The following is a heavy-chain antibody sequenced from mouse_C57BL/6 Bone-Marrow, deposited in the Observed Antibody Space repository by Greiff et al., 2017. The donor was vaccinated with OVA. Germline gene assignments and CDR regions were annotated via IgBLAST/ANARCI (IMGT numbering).Heavy chain of an antibody. D-gene: IGHD1-1*01. J-gene: IGHJ1*03. Sequence: QVQLQQSGAELVRPGTSVKMSCKASGYTFTNYWIGWAKQRPGHGLEWIGDIYPGGGYTNYNEKFKGKATLTADKSSSTAYMQFSSLTSEDSAIYYGARASKYYGSHWYFDVWGTGTTVTVSS. CDR1: GYTFTNYW. CDR2: IYPGGGYT. CDR3: ARASKYYGSHWYFDV. V-gene: IGHV1-63*01.